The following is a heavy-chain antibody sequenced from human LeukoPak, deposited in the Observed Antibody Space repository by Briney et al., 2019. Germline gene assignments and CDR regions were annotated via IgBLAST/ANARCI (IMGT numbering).Heavy chain of an antibody. D-gene: IGHD4-23*01. J-gene: IGHJ4*02. CDR3: ATLTTVVTAYYFDH. V-gene: IGHV4-59*01. Sequence: SETLSLTCTVSGGSISSYYWSWIRQPPGKGLEWIGYIYYSGSTNYNPSLKSRVTISVDTSKNQFSLKLSSVAAADTAVYYCATLTTVVTAYYFDHWGQGTLVTVSS. CDR1: GGSISSYY. CDR2: IYYSGST.